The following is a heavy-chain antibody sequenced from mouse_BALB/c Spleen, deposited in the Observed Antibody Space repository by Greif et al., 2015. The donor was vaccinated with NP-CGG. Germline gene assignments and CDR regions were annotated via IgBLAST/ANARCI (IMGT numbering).Heavy chain of an antibody. CDR2: ISSGGSYT. V-gene: IGHV5-6-4*01. J-gene: IGHJ2*01. D-gene: IGHD2-1*01. CDR3: TRERDGNHYFDY. CDR1: GFTFSSYT. Sequence: EVKLMESGGGLVKPGGSLKLSCAASGFTFSSYTMSWVRQTPEKRLEWVATISSGGSYTYYPDSVKGRFTISRDNAKNTLYLQMSSLKSEDTAMYYCTRERDGNHYFDYWGQGTTLTVSS.